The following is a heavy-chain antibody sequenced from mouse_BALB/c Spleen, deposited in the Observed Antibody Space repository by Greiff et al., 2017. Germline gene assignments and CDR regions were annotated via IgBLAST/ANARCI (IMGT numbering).Heavy chain of an antibody. CDR1: GFSLTSYG. CDR2: IWRGGST. Sequence: QVQLQQSGPSLVQPSQSLSITCTVSGFSLTSYGVHWVRQSPGKGLEWLGVIWRGGSTDYNAAFMSRLSITKDNSKSQVFFKMNSLQADDTAIYYCAKNCARATDYYAMDYWGQGTSVTVSS. V-gene: IGHV2-5-1*01. D-gene: IGHD3-1*01. J-gene: IGHJ4*01. CDR3: AKNCARATDYYAMDY.